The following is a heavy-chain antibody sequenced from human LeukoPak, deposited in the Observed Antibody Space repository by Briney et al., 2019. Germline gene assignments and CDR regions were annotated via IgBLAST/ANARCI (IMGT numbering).Heavy chain of an antibody. CDR2: IYHSGST. D-gene: IGHD2/OR15-2a*01. CDR3: ARGEIEGVFDY. CDR1: GYSISSGYY. V-gene: IGHV4-61*01. J-gene: IGHJ4*02. Sequence: SETLSLTCGVSGYSISSGYYWSWIRQPPGKGLEWIGYIYHSGSTNYNPSLKSRVTISVDTSKNQFSLKLSSVTAADTAVYYCARGEIEGVFDYWGQGTLVTVSS.